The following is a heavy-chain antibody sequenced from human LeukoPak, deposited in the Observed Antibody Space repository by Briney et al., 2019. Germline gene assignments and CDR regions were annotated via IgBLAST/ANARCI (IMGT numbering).Heavy chain of an antibody. CDR2: INHNGNVN. V-gene: IGHV3-7*03. Sequence: GGSLRLSCAASGFTFSSYWMNWARQAPGKGLEWVASINHNGNVNYCVDTVKGRFTISRDNAKNSLYLQMSNLRAEDTAVYYCARSPSIAAADYWGQGTLVTVSS. D-gene: IGHD6-13*01. J-gene: IGHJ4*02. CDR3: ARSPSIAAADY. CDR1: GFTFSSYW.